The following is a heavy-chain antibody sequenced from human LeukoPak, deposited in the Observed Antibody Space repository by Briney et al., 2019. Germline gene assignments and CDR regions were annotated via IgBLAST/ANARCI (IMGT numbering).Heavy chain of an antibody. CDR3: AKDFFGVRYYYYMDV. J-gene: IGHJ6*03. Sequence: PGGSLRLSCAASGFTFSSYAMSWVRQAPGKGLEWVSAISGSGGSTYYADSVKGRFTISRDNSKNTLYLQMNILRAEDKAVYYCAKDFFGVRYYYYMDVWGKGTTVTVSS. CDR2: ISGSGGST. CDR1: GFTFSSYA. D-gene: IGHD3-16*01. V-gene: IGHV3-23*01.